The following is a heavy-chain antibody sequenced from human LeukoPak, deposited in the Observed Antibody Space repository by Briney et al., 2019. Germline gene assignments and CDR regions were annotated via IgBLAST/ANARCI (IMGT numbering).Heavy chain of an antibody. Sequence: ASVKVSCKASGGTFSSYAISWVRQAPGQGLEWMGGIIPIFGTANYAQKFQGRVTITADESTSTAYMELSSLRSEDTAVYYCARVVGDYDSSGYWDAFDIWGQGTMVTVSS. CDR2: IIPIFGTA. CDR1: GGTFSSYA. J-gene: IGHJ3*02. D-gene: IGHD3-22*01. V-gene: IGHV1-69*13. CDR3: ARVVGDYDSSGYWDAFDI.